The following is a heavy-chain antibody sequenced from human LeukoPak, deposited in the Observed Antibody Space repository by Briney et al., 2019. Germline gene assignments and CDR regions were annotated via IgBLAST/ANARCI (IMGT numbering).Heavy chain of an antibody. CDR1: GFTVSSNY. V-gene: IGHV3-53*01. Sequence: GGSLRLSCAASGFTVSSNYMSWVRQAPGKGLEWVSVIYSGGSTYYADSVKGRFTISRDNSKNTLYLQMNSLRAEDTAVYYCARGHYDSSGSGGGNWFDPWGQGTLVTVSS. D-gene: IGHD3-22*01. J-gene: IGHJ5*02. CDR3: ARGHYDSSGSGGGNWFDP. CDR2: IYSGGST.